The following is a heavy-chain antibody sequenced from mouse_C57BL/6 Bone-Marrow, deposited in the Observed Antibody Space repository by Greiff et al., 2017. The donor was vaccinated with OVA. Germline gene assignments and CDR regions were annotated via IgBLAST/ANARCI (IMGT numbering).Heavy chain of an antibody. CDR1: GYSITSGYY. CDR2: ISYDGSN. V-gene: IGHV3-6*01. CDR3: ARAAQVPFAY. Sequence: EVKLVESGPGLVKPSQSLSLTCSVTGYSITSGYYWHWIRQFPGNKLEWMGYISYDGSNNYNPSLKNRISITRDTAKNQCFLKLNSVTTEDTATYYCARAAQVPFAYWGQGTLVTVSA. J-gene: IGHJ3*01. D-gene: IGHD3-2*02.